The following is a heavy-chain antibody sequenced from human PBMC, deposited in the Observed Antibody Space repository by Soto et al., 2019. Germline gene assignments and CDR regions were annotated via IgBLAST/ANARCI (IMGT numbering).Heavy chain of an antibody. D-gene: IGHD3-22*01. CDR1: GYTFTSYG. CDR3: ARDGSPNYDDSSGWFDP. Sequence: GASVKVSCKASGYTFTSYGISWVRQAPGQGLEWMGWISAYNGNTNYAQKLQGRITMTTDTSASTAYMELRSLRSDDTAVYYCARDGSPNYDDSSGWFDPWGQGTLVTVSS. CDR2: ISAYNGNT. J-gene: IGHJ5*02. V-gene: IGHV1-18*01.